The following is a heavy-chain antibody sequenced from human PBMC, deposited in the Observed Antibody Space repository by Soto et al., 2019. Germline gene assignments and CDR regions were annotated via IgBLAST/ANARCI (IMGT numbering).Heavy chain of an antibody. CDR3: ARERTSMIVVGTTDY. D-gene: IGHD3-22*01. Sequence: EVQLVESGGGLVQPGGSLRLSCAASGFTFSSYWMHWVRQAPGKGLVWVSRINSDGSSTSYADSVKGRFTSSRDNAKNTLYLQMNSLRAEDTAVYYCARERTSMIVVGTTDYWGQGTLVTVSS. V-gene: IGHV3-74*01. J-gene: IGHJ4*02. CDR1: GFTFSSYW. CDR2: INSDGSST.